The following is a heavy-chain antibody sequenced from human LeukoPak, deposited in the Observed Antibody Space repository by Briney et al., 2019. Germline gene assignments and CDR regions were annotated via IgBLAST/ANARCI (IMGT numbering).Heavy chain of an antibody. CDR2: INNRGNT. CDR1: GDSISSYY. CDR3: ARYRDGDRDISLDY. J-gene: IGHJ4*02. V-gene: IGHV4-59*08. D-gene: IGHD4-17*01. Sequence: PSETLSHTCTVSGDSISSYYWSWIRQPPGKGLEWIGFINNRGNTNYNSSLKSRVTISRDMSTNKFALKLSSVSAADTAVYYCARYRDGDRDISLDYWGQGTLVTVSS.